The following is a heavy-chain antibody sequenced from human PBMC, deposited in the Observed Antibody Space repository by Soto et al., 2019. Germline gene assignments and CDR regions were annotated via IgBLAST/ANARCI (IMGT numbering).Heavy chain of an antibody. CDR1: GGTFSSYA. V-gene: IGHV1-69*13. CDR2: IIPIFGTA. Sequence: SLKVSCTACGGTFSSYAISWVSPAPGQGLDWMRGIIPIFGTANYAQKFQGRVTITADESTSTAYMELSSLRSEDTAVYYCASGGTYSSSSHTYYYYYGMDVWGQGTTVTVPS. J-gene: IGHJ6*02. D-gene: IGHD6-6*01. CDR3: ASGGTYSSSSHTYYYYYGMDV.